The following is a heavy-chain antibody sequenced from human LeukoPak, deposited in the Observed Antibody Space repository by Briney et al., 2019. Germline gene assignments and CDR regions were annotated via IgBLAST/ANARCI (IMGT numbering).Heavy chain of an antibody. V-gene: IGHV1-2*02. Sequence: ASVKVSCKASGYTFTGYYMHWVRQAPGQGLEWMGWINPNSGGTNYAQKFQGRVTMTRDTSISTAYMELSRLGSDDTAVYYCATSHSSSWPLDGMDVWGQGTTVTVSS. CDR1: GYTFTGYY. J-gene: IGHJ6*02. CDR2: INPNSGGT. CDR3: ATSHSSSWPLDGMDV. D-gene: IGHD6-13*01.